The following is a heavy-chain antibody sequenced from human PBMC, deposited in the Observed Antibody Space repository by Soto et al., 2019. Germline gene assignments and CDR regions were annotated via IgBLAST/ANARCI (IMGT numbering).Heavy chain of an antibody. CDR2: INHSGST. V-gene: IGHV4-34*01. D-gene: IGHD1-20*01. J-gene: IGHJ4*02. Sequence: QVQLQQWGAGLLKPSETLSLTCAVSGGSFSGYYWTWIRQPPGKGLEWIGEINHSGSTNYKPSLTSRVTISVDTSKNQLSLKMSSVTAADTAVYYCARGRTLITGTSFDYWGQGTLVTVSS. CDR3: ARGRTLITGTSFDY. CDR1: GGSFSGYY.